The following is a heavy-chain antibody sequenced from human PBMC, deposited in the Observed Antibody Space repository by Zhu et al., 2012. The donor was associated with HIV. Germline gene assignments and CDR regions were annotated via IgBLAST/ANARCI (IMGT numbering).Heavy chain of an antibody. CDR2: IYPSGST. CDR1: GGSISGYY. D-gene: IGHD1-7*01. J-gene: IGHJ4*02. CDR3: ARVSEGVTTRNYYFEL. V-gene: IGHV4-4*07. Sequence: QVQLQESGPGLVKPSETLSLTCSVSGGSISGYYWSWIRQPAGRGLVWIGRIYPSGSTKYNPSLKSRVTMSVDTSKNQFSLNLTSVTAADTAVYYCARVSEGVTTRNYYFELLGPGKSGHGLL.